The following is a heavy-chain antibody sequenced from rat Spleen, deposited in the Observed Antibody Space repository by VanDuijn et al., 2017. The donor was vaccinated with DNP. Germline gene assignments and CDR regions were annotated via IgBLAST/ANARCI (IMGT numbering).Heavy chain of an antibody. CDR3: ARWVWYFDY. J-gene: IGHJ2*01. CDR1: GYSITSNY. V-gene: IGHV3-1*01. Sequence: EVLLQESGPGLVKPSQSLSLTCSVTGYSITSNYWGWIRKFPGNKMEWIGHISFSGGTNYNPSLKSQISITRDTSKNQFFLHLDSVTTEDTATYYCARWVWYFDYWGQGVMVTVSS. CDR2: ISFSGGT.